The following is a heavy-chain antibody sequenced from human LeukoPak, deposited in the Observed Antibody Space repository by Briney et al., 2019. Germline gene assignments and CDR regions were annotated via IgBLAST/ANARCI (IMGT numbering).Heavy chain of an antibody. V-gene: IGHV3-23*01. CDR1: GFTFSSYA. Sequence: PGGSLRLSCAASGFTFSSYAMSWVRQAPGKGLEWVSAISGSGGSTYYADSVKGRFTISRDNAKNSLFLQMNSLKAEDTAVYYCATILSNTSPFEYWGQGTLVTVSS. CDR3: ATILSNTSPFEY. D-gene: IGHD4-11*01. J-gene: IGHJ4*02. CDR2: ISGSGGST.